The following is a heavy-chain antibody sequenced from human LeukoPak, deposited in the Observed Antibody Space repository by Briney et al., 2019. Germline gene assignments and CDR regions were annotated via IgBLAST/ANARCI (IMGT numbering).Heavy chain of an antibody. CDR2: ISWNSGSI. Sequence: GGSLRLSCAASGFTFDDYAMHWVRQAPGKGLEWVSGISWNSGSIGYGDSVKGRFTISRDNAKNSLYLQMNSLRAEDTALYYCAKDLEYSSSSDGMDVWGQGTTVTVSS. V-gene: IGHV3-9*01. CDR3: AKDLEYSSSSDGMDV. CDR1: GFTFDDYA. D-gene: IGHD6-6*01. J-gene: IGHJ6*02.